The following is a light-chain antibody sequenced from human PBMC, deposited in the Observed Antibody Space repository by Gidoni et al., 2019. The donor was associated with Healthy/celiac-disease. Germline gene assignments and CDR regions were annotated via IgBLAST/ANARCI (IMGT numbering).Light chain of an antibody. CDR3: SSYTSSSI. J-gene: IGLJ2*01. CDR2: DVS. CDR1: SSDVGGYNY. V-gene: IGLV2-14*03. Sequence: QSALTQPASVSGPPGQSITISCTGTSSDVGGYNYVSWYQQHPGKAPKLMIYDVSNRPSGVSNRFSGSKSGNTASLTISGLQAEDEADYYCSSYTSSSIFGGGTKLTVL.